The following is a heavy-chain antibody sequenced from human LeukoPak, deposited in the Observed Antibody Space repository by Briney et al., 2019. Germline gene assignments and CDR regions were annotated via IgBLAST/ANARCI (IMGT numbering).Heavy chain of an antibody. CDR2: MNPNSGNT. CDR1: GYTFTSYD. D-gene: IGHD5-24*01. Sequence: GASVKVSCKASGYTFTSYDINWVRQAPGQGLEWMGRMNPNSGNTGYAQKFQGRVTITRNTSISTAYMELSSLRSEVTAVYYCARARRDGYNLFGYWGQGTLVTVSS. CDR3: ARARRDGYNLFGY. V-gene: IGHV1-8*03. J-gene: IGHJ4*02.